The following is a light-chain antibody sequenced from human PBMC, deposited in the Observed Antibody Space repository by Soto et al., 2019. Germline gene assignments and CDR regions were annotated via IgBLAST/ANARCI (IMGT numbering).Light chain of an antibody. J-gene: IGLJ1*01. Sequence: QSALAQPASVSGSPGQSITISCTGTSGFVGSFSLVTWYQQHPGKAPKVMISEGHRRPSGVPDRFSGSTSVNSASLTISGLHADDEADYYCCLCIGATTYVFVTGTKVTVL. CDR1: SGFVGSFSL. V-gene: IGLV2-23*01. CDR3: CLCIGATTYV. CDR2: EGH.